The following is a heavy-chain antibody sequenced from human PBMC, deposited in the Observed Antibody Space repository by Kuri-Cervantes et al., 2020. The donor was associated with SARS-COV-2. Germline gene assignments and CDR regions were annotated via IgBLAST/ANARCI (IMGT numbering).Heavy chain of an antibody. CDR1: GFIFSSYT. CDR2: ISSSGGTI. Sequence: GGSLRLSCAASGFIFSSYTMNWVRQAPGRGLEWVSYISSSGGTIYYADSVKGRFTISRDNAKNSLYLQMNSLRDEDTAVYYCARGPYSNRGIWFDPWGQGTLVTVSS. CDR3: ARGPYSNRGIWFDP. D-gene: IGHD4-11*01. J-gene: IGHJ5*02. V-gene: IGHV3-48*02.